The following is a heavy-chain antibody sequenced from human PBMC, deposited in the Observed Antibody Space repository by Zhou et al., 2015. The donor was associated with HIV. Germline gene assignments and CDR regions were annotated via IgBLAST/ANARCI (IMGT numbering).Heavy chain of an antibody. CDR1: GGTFSSYA. D-gene: IGHD3-22*01. J-gene: IGHJ5*02. V-gene: IGHV1-69*01. CDR2: IIPIFGTA. CDR3: ARDAEPYHYDSSGYYGNWFDP. Sequence: QVQLVQSGAEVKKPGSSVKVSCKASGGTFSSYAISWVRQAPGQGLEWMGGIIPIFGTANYAQKFQGRVTITADESTSTAYMELSSLRSEDTAVYYCARDAEPYHYDSSGYYGNWFDPWGQGTLVTVSS.